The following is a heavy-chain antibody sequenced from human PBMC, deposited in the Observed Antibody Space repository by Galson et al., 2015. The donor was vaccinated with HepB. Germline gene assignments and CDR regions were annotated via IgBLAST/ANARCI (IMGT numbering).Heavy chain of an antibody. J-gene: IGHJ6*02. D-gene: IGHD3-22*01. CDR3: AKHHYDASGSYFAGLDV. CDR1: GFTFSNYG. Sequence: SLRLSCAASGFTFSNYGMTWVRQAPGTGLEWVSTISRDGSDTYYLDSVKGRLTISRDNSKNTLFLQMSSLRAEDTAVYYCAKHHYDASGSYFAGLDVWGQGTTVTVFS. CDR2: ISRDGSDT. V-gene: IGHV3-23*01.